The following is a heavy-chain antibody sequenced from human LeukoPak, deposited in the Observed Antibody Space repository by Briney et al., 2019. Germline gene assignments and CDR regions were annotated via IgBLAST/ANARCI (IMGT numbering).Heavy chain of an antibody. J-gene: IGHJ5*02. Sequence: PSETLSLTCTVSGGSISSYYWSWIRQPPGKGLEWIGYIYYSGSTNYNPSLKSRVTISVDTSKNQYSLKLSPVTAADTAVYYCARTEEWSEWNWFDPWGQGTLVTVSS. CDR2: IYYSGST. D-gene: IGHD3-3*01. V-gene: IGHV4-59*01. CDR3: ARTEEWSEWNWFDP. CDR1: GGSISSYY.